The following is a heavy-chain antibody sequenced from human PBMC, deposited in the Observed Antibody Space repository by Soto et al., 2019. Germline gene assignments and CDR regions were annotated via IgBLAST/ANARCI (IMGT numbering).Heavy chain of an antibody. D-gene: IGHD3-22*01. CDR2: IYYSGST. CDR1: GGSISSGGYY. Sequence: QVQLQESGPGLVKPSQTLSLTCTVSGGSISSGGYYWSWIRQHPGKGLEWIGYIYYSGSTYYNPSLESRVTISVDTSKNQFSLKLSSVTAADTAVYYCARESRNTMIVVVNDAFDIWGQGTMVTVSS. V-gene: IGHV4-31*03. J-gene: IGHJ3*02. CDR3: ARESRNTMIVVVNDAFDI.